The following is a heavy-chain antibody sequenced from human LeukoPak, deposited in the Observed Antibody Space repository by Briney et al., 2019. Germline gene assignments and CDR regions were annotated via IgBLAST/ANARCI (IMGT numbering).Heavy chain of an antibody. CDR2: IIPILGIA. CDR1: GGTFSSYA. V-gene: IGHV1-69*04. CDR3: ARDYSQYQLLSNCYYYGMDV. D-gene: IGHD2-2*01. Sequence: SVKVSCKASGGTFSSYAISWVRQAPGQGLEWMGRIIPILGIANYAQKFQGRVTITADKSTSTAYMELSSLRSEDTAVYYCARDYSQYQLLSNCYYYGMDVWGQGTTVTVS. J-gene: IGHJ6*02.